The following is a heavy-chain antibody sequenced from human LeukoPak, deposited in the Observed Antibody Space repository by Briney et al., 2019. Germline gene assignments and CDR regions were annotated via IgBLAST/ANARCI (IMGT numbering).Heavy chain of an antibody. D-gene: IGHD3-22*01. V-gene: IGHV1-18*01. CDR1: GYTLTTYG. CDR3: AKGSGYYDSSGCHFDF. J-gene: IGHJ4*02. CDR2: ITSYNGNT. Sequence: ASVKVSCKASGYTLTTYGITWVRQAPGQGLEWMGWITSYNGNTNSARKLQGRVTMTTDTSTNTAYIELGSLRPDDTAVYYCAKGSGYYDSSGCHFDFWGQGTLVTVSS.